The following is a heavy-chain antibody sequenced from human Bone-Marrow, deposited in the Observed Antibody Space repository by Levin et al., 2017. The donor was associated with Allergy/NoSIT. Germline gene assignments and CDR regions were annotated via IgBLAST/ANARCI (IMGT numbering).Heavy chain of an antibody. CDR2: IWYDGSNK. D-gene: IGHD5-18*01. CDR1: GFTFSSYG. V-gene: IGHV3-33*01. J-gene: IGHJ4*02. CDR3: ARESVDTASFDY. Sequence: GESLKISCAASGFTFSSYGMHWVRQAPGKGLEWVAVIWYDGSNKYYADSVKGRFTISRDNSKNTLYLQMNSLRAEDTAVYYCARESVDTASFDYWGQGTLVTVSS.